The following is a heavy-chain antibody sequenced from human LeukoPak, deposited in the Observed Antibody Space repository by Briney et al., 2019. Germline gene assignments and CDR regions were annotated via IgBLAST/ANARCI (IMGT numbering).Heavy chain of an antibody. CDR1: SGSISSSTFY. V-gene: IGHV4-39*01. J-gene: IGHJ5*02. Sequence: SETLSLTCTVSSGSISSSTFYWGWIRQPPGKGLEWIEIIHYSSNTYYNPPLKSRVTLSVDTSRNQSTLKLTSVTAADTAVYNCAGILWFGEVRRRGFDPWGQGTLVTVSS. CDR2: IHYSSNT. CDR3: AGILWFGEVRRRGFDP. D-gene: IGHD3-10*01.